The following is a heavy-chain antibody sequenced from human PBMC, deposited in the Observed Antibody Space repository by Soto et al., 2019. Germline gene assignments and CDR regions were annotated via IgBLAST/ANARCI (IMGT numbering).Heavy chain of an antibody. J-gene: IGHJ4*02. CDR2: ISAYNGNT. CDR1: GYTFTSYG. CDR3: ARDGDIVLTGPTMD. D-gene: IGHD2-8*01. V-gene: IGHV1-18*01. Sequence: ASVKVSCKASGYTFTSYGISWVRQAPGQGLEWMGWISAYNGNTNYAQKLQGRVTMTTDTSTSTAYMELRSLRSDDTAVYYCARDGDIVLTGPTMDWGQGTLVTVSS.